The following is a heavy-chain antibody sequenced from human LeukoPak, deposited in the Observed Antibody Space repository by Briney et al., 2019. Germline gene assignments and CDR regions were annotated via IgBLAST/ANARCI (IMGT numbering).Heavy chain of an antibody. V-gene: IGHV1-18*01. CDR2: ISAYNGNT. CDR3: ARVWSETHIVVVPAAILDY. D-gene: IGHD2-2*02. Sequence: ASVKVSCKASGYTFTSYGISWVRQAPGQGLEWTGWISAYNGNTNYAQKLQGRVTMTTDTSTSTAYMELRSLRSDDTAVYYCARVWSETHIVVVPAAILDYWGQGTLVTVSS. J-gene: IGHJ4*02. CDR1: GYTFTSYG.